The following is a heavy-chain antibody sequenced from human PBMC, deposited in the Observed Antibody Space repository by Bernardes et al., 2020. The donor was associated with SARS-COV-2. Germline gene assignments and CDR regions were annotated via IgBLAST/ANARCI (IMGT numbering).Heavy chain of an antibody. CDR3: VRDLFLDAVPSAGAFDS. J-gene: IGHJ4*02. Sequence: GGSLRLSCAASGFTLSRYWMSWVRQAPGKGLEWVANIRQDGNDQHYVDSVEGRFTISRDNAKNSLFLQMNSLRAEDTAVYYCVRDLFLDAVPSAGAFDSWGQGVLVTVSS. V-gene: IGHV3-7*03. D-gene: IGHD7-27*01. CDR1: GFTLSRYW. CDR2: IRQDGNDQ.